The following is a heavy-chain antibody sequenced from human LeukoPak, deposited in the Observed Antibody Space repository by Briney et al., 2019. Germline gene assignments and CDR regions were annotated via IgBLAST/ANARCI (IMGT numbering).Heavy chain of an antibody. Sequence: GGSLRLSCAASGFTFSDYGMHWVRQAPGKGLEWVAFIRYDGNEKYYAESVKGRFTISKDTSRSTLYLQMNSLRAEDTAVYYCARDPVGVITTVYYFDYWGQGTLVTVSS. J-gene: IGHJ4*02. CDR2: IRYDGNEK. D-gene: IGHD3-22*01. CDR3: ARDPVGVITTVYYFDY. V-gene: IGHV3-30*02. CDR1: GFTFSDYG.